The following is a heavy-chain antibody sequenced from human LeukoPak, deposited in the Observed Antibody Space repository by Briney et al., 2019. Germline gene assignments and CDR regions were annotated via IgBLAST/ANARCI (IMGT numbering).Heavy chain of an antibody. CDR2: ISGSGGST. CDR3: ARVYYASWSGQPLSQHWLDP. CDR1: GFTFSSYA. V-gene: IGHV3-23*01. D-gene: IGHD3-3*01. Sequence: PGGSLRLSCAASGFTFSSYAMSWVRQASGKGLEWVSAISGSGGSTYYADSVKGRFTISRDNSKNTLYLQMNGLRVEDTAIYYCARVYYASWSGQPLSQHWLDPWGQGTLVTVSS. J-gene: IGHJ5*02.